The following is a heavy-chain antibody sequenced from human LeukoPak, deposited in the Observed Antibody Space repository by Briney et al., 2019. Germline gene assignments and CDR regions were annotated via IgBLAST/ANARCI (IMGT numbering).Heavy chain of an antibody. CDR1: GGSISSYS. CDR2: IYYSGST. Sequence: SETLSLTCTVSGGSISSYSWSGIRQPPGKGLEWIGYIYYSGSTNYNPSLKSRVTISVDTSKNQFSLKLSSVTAADTAVYYCARVHSSGWYDDWYFDLWGRGTLVTVSS. J-gene: IGHJ2*01. CDR3: ARVHSSGWYDDWYFDL. D-gene: IGHD6-19*01. V-gene: IGHV4-59*01.